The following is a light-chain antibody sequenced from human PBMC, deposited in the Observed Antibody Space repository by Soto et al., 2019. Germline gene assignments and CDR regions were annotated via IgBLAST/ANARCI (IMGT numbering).Light chain of an antibody. V-gene: IGKV1-39*01. CDR1: QSISNH. CDR2: AAS. CDR3: QQSYSTPRT. J-gene: IGKJ1*01. Sequence: DIQMTQSPSSLSASVGDRVTITCRASQSISNHLNWYQQKPGKAPELLMYAASSLQSGVPSRFSGSGSGTDFTLTISSLQPEDFATYYCQQSYSTPRTFGQGTKVEIK.